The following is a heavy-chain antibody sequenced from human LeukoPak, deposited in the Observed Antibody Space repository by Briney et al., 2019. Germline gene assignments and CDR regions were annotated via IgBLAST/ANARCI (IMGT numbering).Heavy chain of an antibody. J-gene: IGHJ5*02. CDR1: GGSISSYY. CDR3: ATSPVTTWWFDP. CDR2: MYSSGTT. V-gene: IGHV4-4*08. D-gene: IGHD4-17*01. Sequence: SETLSLTCTVSGGSISSYYWSWIRQPPGKGLEWIGRMYSSGTTNYNPSLKSRVTISVDTSKNQFSLKLSSVTASDTAVYYCATSPVTTWWFDPWGQGTLVTVSS.